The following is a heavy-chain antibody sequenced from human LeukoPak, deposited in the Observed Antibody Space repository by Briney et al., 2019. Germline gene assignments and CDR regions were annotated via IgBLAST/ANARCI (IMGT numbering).Heavy chain of an antibody. V-gene: IGHV1-2*02. CDR2: INPNSGDT. CDR3: ARGRYGLLSGYDY. D-gene: IGHD3-22*01. J-gene: IGHJ4*02. Sequence: GASVKVSCKASGYTFTGYYMHWVRQAPGQGLEWMGWINPNSGDTNYAQKFQGRVTMTRDTSISTAYMEPSRLTSDDTAVYYCARGRYGLLSGYDYWGQGAMVTVSS. CDR1: GYTFTGYY.